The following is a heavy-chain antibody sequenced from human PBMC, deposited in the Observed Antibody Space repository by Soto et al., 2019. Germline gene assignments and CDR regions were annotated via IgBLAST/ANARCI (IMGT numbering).Heavy chain of an antibody. D-gene: IGHD3-3*01. CDR1: GFTFDDYA. V-gene: IGHV3-9*01. Sequence: EVQLVESGGGLVQPGRSLRLSCAASGFTFDDYAMHWVRQAPGKGLEWVSGISWNSGSIGYADSVKGRFTISRDNAKNSMYLQMNSLRAEDTALYYCAKDISPISSPNYVFWSGYGGAFDYWGQGTLVAVSA. J-gene: IGHJ4*02. CDR2: ISWNSGSI. CDR3: AKDISPISSPNYVFWSGYGGAFDY.